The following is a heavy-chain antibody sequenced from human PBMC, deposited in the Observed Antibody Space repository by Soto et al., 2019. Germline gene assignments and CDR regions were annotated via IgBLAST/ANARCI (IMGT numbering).Heavy chain of an antibody. Sequence: EVNLMESGGGWVQPGRSLRLSCAASGFTFDNYAMHWVRQAPGKGLEWVSGISWNSGNIGYADSVKGRFTIARDNAKTSLYLEMNSLRAEDTALYYCAKSLKIFGLATTRSGPLDSWGQGALVTVSS. V-gene: IGHV3-9*01. CDR1: GFTFDNYA. CDR2: ISWNSGNI. CDR3: AKSLKIFGLATTRSGPLDS. D-gene: IGHD3-3*01. J-gene: IGHJ4*02.